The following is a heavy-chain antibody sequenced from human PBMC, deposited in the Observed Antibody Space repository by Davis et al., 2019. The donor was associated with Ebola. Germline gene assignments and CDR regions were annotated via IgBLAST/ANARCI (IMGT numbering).Heavy chain of an antibody. D-gene: IGHD3-10*01. CDR1: GFTFSSYG. J-gene: IGHJ4*02. CDR2: ISYDGSNK. Sequence: PGGSLRLSCAASGFTFSSYGMHWVRQAPGKGLEWVAVISYDGSNKYYADSVKGRFTISRDNSKNTLYLQMNSLRAEDTAVYYCATQQIWFGEVEWGQGTLVTVSS. V-gene: IGHV3-30*03. CDR3: ATQQIWFGEVE.